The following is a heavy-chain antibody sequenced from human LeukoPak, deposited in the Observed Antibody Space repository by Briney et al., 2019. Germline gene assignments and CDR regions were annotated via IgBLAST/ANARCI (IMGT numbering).Heavy chain of an antibody. CDR1: GFTFSSYA. J-gene: IGHJ6*03. D-gene: IGHD3-16*01. CDR2: IYYSGST. CDR3: ARAAGGNYYYYYYMDV. Sequence: GSLRLSCAASGFTFSSYAMSWVRQPPGKGLEWIGSIYYSGSTYYNPSLKSRVTISVDTSKNQFSLKLSSVTAADTAVYYCARAAGGNYYYYYYMDVWGKGTTVTVSS. V-gene: IGHV4-39*07.